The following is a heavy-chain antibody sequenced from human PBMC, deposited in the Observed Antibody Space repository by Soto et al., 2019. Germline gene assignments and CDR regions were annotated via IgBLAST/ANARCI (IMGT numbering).Heavy chain of an antibody. Sequence: EVQLLESGGGLVQPGGALRLSCAASGFTFSSHAMSWVRQAPGKGLEWISSISAGSGGAYYADSVKVRFTISRDNSNNTLYLQMNSLGAEDTAVYYCARDLWWYLHWGQGTLVTVSS. CDR3: ARDLWWYLH. V-gene: IGHV3-23*01. D-gene: IGHD2-15*01. CDR2: ISAGSGGA. J-gene: IGHJ4*02. CDR1: GFTFSSHA.